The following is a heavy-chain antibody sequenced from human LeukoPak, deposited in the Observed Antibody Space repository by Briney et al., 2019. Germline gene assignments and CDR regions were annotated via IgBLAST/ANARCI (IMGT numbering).Heavy chain of an antibody. CDR1: GGSISSGSYY. Sequence: SETLSLTCTVSGGSISSGSYYWSWTRQPAGKGLEWIGRIYTSGSTNYNPSLKSRVTISVDTSKSQFSLKLSSVTAAGTAVYYCAREYYDILTGAFDIWGQGTMVTVSS. V-gene: IGHV4-61*02. CDR2: IYTSGST. J-gene: IGHJ3*02. CDR3: AREYYDILTGAFDI. D-gene: IGHD3-9*01.